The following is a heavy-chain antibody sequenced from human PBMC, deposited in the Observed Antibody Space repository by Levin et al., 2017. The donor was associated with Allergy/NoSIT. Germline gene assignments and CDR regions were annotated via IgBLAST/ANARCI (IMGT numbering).Heavy chain of an antibody. D-gene: IGHD2-21*01. CDR1: GFTFNSYW. CDR2: IEQDGSEK. J-gene: IGHJ4*02. CDR3: ARRHGSGDPVVDY. Sequence: PGGSLRLSCAASGFTFNSYWLSWVRQAPGKGLEWVANIEQDGSEKYYVDSVEGRFTISRDNAKNSLYLQMNSLRAEDTAVYYCARRHGSGDPVVDYWGQGTLVTVSS. V-gene: IGHV3-7*01.